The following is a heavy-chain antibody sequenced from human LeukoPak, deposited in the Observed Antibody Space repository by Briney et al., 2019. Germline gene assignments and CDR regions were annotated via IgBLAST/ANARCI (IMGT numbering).Heavy chain of an antibody. J-gene: IGHJ4*02. CDR2: IYYSGST. CDR1: GGSISSSSYY. D-gene: IGHD2-2*01. V-gene: IGHV4-39*01. CDR3: ARQKGIVVVPAARRPYYFDC. Sequence: SETLSLTCTVSGGSISSSSYYWGWIRQPPGKGLEWIGSIYYSGSTYYNPSLKSRVTISVDTSKNQFSLKLSSVTAADTAVYYCARQKGIVVVPAARRPYYFDCWGQGTLVSVSS.